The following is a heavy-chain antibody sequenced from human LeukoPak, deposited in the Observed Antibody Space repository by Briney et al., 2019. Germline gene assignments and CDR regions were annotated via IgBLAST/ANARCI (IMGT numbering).Heavy chain of an antibody. Sequence: GTSVKVSCKASGFTFTSSAMQWVRQARGQRLEWIGWIVVGSGVTNYAQKFQERVTITSDMSTRTAYMELSSLRSEDTAVYYCAASNDYGDYVGYWGQGTLVTVSS. CDR3: AASNDYGDYVGY. CDR2: IVVGSGVT. V-gene: IGHV1-58*02. D-gene: IGHD4-17*01. CDR1: GFTFTSSA. J-gene: IGHJ4*02.